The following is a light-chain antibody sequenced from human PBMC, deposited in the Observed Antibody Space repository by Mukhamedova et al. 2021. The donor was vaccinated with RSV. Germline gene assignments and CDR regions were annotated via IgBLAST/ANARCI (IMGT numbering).Light chain of an antibody. Sequence: TGTSSDVGGYNYVSWYQQHPGKAPKLMIYEVSNRPSGVSNRFSGSKSGNTASLTISGLQAEDEADYYCSSYTSRSTLVFGTGTKV. CDR3: SSYTSRSTLV. V-gene: IGLV2-14*01. CDR1: SSDVGGYNY. J-gene: IGLJ1*01. CDR2: EVS.